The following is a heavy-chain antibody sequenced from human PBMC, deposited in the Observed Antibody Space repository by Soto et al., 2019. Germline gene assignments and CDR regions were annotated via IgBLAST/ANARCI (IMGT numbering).Heavy chain of an antibody. CDR3: ARSTYYDILTGSYYYYAMDV. J-gene: IGHJ6*02. D-gene: IGHD3-9*01. CDR1: GFTVGSNY. V-gene: IGHV3-53*01. CDR2: IYSEGTP. Sequence: EVQLVESGGGLTQPGVSLRLSCAASGFTVGSNYMSWVRQAPGKGLERVSVIYSEGTPYYADSVKARFTISRENSNNTLYLHMNNPRAEDTAVYYCARSTYYDILTGSYYYYAMDVWGQGTTVTVSS.